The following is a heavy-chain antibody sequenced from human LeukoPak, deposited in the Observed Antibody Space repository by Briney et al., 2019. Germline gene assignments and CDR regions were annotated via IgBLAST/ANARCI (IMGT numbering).Heavy chain of an antibody. CDR2: INPNSGGT. V-gene: IGHV1-2*02. CDR3: ARVDIVATIQFDY. Sequence: ASVKVSCKASGYTFTGYYMHWVRQAPGQGLEWMGWINPNSGGTNYAQKFQGRVTMTRDTSISTAYMELSRLRPDDTAVYYCARVDIVATIQFDYWGQGTLVTVSS. J-gene: IGHJ4*02. CDR1: GYTFTGYY. D-gene: IGHD5-12*01.